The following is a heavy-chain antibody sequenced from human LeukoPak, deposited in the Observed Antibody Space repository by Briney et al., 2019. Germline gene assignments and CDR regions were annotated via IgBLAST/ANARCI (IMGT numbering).Heavy chain of an antibody. V-gene: IGHV3-23*01. D-gene: IGHD4-17*01. CDR2: ISGSGGST. CDR1: GFTFSSYA. CDR3: ARMESTTVTAIDY. Sequence: PGGSLRLSCAASGFTFSSYAMSWVRQAPGKGLEWVSAISGSGGSTYYADSVKGRFTISRDNSKSTVYLQMNSLRGEDTAVYYCARMESTTVTAIDYWGQGTLVTVSS. J-gene: IGHJ4*02.